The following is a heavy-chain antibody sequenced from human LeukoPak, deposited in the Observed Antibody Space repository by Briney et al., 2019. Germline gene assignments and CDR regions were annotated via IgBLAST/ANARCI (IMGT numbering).Heavy chain of an antibody. CDR1: GFTFSNYE. Sequence: GGSLRLSCAASGFTFSNYEMNWVRQAPGRGLEWVSYISSSGSTIYYADSVKGRFTISRDNAKHSLYLQMNSLRAEDTAIYYCARYYYDRTLDYWGQGTLVTVSS. CDR2: ISSSGSTI. CDR3: ARYYYDRTLDY. J-gene: IGHJ4*02. D-gene: IGHD3-22*01. V-gene: IGHV3-48*03.